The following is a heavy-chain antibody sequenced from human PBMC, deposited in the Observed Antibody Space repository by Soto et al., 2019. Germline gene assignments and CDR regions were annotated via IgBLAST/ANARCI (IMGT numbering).Heavy chain of an antibody. CDR1: GFSFSIYA. J-gene: IGHJ4*02. V-gene: IGHV3-23*01. D-gene: IGHD6-13*01. CDR2: ISASGVST. CDR3: ARDPRLQPLTDGQQLATQAIDY. Sequence: EVQLLEFGGGLVQPGGSLRLSCSASGFSFSIYAMGWVRQAPGKGLEWVSTISASGVSTYHAASVQGRFTGSRDNSKKTLYLPMKSLRVDDTAGYYCARDPRLQPLTDGQQLATQAIDYWGQGPLVTVSS.